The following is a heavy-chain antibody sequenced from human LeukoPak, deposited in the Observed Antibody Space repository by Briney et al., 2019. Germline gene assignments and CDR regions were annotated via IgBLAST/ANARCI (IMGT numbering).Heavy chain of an antibody. J-gene: IGHJ4*02. CDR1: GFTFSSYA. CDR2: ISGSGGST. V-gene: IGHV3-23*01. D-gene: IGHD2-2*01. Sequence: GGSLRLSCAASGFTFSSYAMGWVRQAPGKGLDWVSAISGSGGSTYYADSVKGRFTISRDNSKNTLYLQMNSLRAEDTAVYYCVYYCSSTSCYLQGYWGQGTLVTVSS. CDR3: VYYCSSTSCYLQGY.